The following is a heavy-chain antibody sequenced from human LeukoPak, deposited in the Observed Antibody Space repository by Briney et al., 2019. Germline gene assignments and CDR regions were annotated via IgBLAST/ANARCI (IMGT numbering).Heavy chain of an antibody. D-gene: IGHD3-22*01. Sequence: EASVKVSCKVSGYTLTELSIYWVRQAPGKGLEWMGSFDCEDRDTIYAPKVQDRVTMTVDTSTDTAYMELNSLRSEDTAVYYCARMTGRNYYDSRDEVYWGQGTLVTVSS. V-gene: IGHV1-24*01. J-gene: IGHJ4*02. CDR2: FDCEDRDT. CDR1: GYTLTELS. CDR3: ARMTGRNYYDSRDEVY.